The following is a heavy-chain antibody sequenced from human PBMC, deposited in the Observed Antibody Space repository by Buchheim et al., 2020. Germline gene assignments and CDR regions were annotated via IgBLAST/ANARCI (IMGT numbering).Heavy chain of an antibody. Sequence: QVQLVESGGGVVQPGRSLRLSCAASGFTFSSYGMHWVRQAPGKGLEWVAVISYDGSNKYYADSVKGRFTISRDNSKNTLYLQRNSLRAEDTAVYYCAKGLLTGDRRTDYWGEGTL. CDR1: GFTFSSYG. CDR2: ISYDGSNK. J-gene: IGHJ4*02. CDR3: AKGLLTGDRRTDY. V-gene: IGHV3-30*18. D-gene: IGHD7-27*01.